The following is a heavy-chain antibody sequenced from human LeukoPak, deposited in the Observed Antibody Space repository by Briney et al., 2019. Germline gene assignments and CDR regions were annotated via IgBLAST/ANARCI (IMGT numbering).Heavy chain of an antibody. CDR3: ARDYHGDYSFDY. D-gene: IGHD4-17*01. CDR2: IRGSGGST. V-gene: IGHV3-23*01. J-gene: IGHJ4*02. Sequence: GGSLRLSCAASGFTFSSYAMSWVRQAPGKGLEWVSAIRGSGGSTYYADSVKGRFTISRDNAKNSLYLQMNSLRAEDTAVYYCARDYHGDYSFDYWGQGTLVTVSS. CDR1: GFTFSSYA.